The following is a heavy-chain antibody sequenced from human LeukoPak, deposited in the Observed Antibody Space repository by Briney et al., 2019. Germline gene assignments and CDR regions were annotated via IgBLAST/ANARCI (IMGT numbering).Heavy chain of an antibody. CDR3: AKGKNAYGSSSNDY. V-gene: IGHV3-23*01. CDR2: FSGTVGST. D-gene: IGHD6-13*01. Sequence: AGSLRLSCAASGFTFSSNAMSSFRQGPGKGLQWVSSFSGTVGSTYYADSVKGRFTISRDSYKNTLYLQMNSLRAEDTAVYYCAKGKNAYGSSSNDYWGQGSLVTVSS. CDR1: GFTFSSNA. J-gene: IGHJ4*02.